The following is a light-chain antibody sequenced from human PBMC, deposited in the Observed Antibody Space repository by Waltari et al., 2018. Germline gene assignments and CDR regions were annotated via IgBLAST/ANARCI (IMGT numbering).Light chain of an antibody. Sequence: DIVMTQSPDSLAVSLGERATINCKSSQSVLCNSNNNNYLAGYQQKSGQPPKLLIYGASTRRSGVPDRFSGSGSGTDFTLTISSLQAEDVAVYYCQQYYSAPYTFGQGTKLEIK. J-gene: IGKJ2*01. V-gene: IGKV4-1*01. CDR1: QSVLCNSNNNNY. CDR3: QQYYSAPYT. CDR2: GAS.